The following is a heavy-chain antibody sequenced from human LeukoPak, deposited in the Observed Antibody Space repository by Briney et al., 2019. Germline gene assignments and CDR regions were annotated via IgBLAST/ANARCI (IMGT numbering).Heavy chain of an antibody. CDR1: GFTFSNYG. D-gene: IGHD3-16*01. Sequence: GGSLRLSCVASGFTFSNYGMSWVRQAPGKGLEWVSRISFSGANTYYADSVRGRFTISRDKSKNTLFLQMNSLRAEDTAVYYCAEGGYDYAEYVDYWGQGTLVTVSS. J-gene: IGHJ4*02. V-gene: IGHV3-23*01. CDR2: ISFSGANT. CDR3: AEGGYDYAEYVDY.